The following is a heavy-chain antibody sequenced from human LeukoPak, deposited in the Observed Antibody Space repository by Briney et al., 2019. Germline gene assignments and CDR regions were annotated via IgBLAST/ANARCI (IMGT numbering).Heavy chain of an antibody. J-gene: IGHJ4*02. Sequence: GGSLRLSCAASVFTFNSYWMRWVRQAPGKGLEWVANIKQDGSEKNYVDSVKGRFTISRDNAKNSLYLQMNSLRAEDTAVYYCASGLELDYWGQGTLVTVSS. CDR1: VFTFNSYW. CDR2: IKQDGSEK. CDR3: ASGLELDY. V-gene: IGHV3-7*03.